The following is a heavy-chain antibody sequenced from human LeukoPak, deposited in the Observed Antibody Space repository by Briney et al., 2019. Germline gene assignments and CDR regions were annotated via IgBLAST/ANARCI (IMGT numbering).Heavy chain of an antibody. CDR1: GYTFTSYY. CDR2: INPSGGST. D-gene: IGHD4-23*01. V-gene: IGHV1-46*01. CDR3: ARDQVVTLVHDYYYMDV. Sequence: ASVKVSCKASGYTFTSYYMHWVRQAPGQGLEWMGIINPSGGSTSYAQKFQGRVTMTRDMSTSTVYMELSSLRSEDTAVYYCARDQVVTLVHDYYYMDVWGKGTTVTVSS. J-gene: IGHJ6*03.